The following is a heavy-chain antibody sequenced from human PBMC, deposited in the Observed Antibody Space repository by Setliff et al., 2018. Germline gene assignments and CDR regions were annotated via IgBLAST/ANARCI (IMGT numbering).Heavy chain of an antibody. J-gene: IGHJ6*03. D-gene: IGHD3-16*01. V-gene: IGHV3-9*01. Sequence: LRLSCAASGFIFDDYAMHWVRQAPGKGLEWVSGISWNSGSIDYGDSVKGRFTISRDNAKNILYLQMNSLRVEDTAVYYCARLSIKSGGGPYYNYYYMDVRGKGTTVTVSS. CDR3: ARLSIKSGGGPYYNYYYMDV. CDR1: GFIFDDYA. CDR2: ISWNSGSI.